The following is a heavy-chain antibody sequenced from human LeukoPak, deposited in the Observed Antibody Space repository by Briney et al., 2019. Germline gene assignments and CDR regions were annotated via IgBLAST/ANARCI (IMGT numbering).Heavy chain of an antibody. D-gene: IGHD3-10*01. CDR3: AKDIVPDGSGSYYNEDYYYYMDV. CDR2: ISWNSGSI. CDR1: GCTFDDYA. J-gene: IGHJ6*03. V-gene: IGHV3-9*01. Sequence: GRSLRLSCAASGCTFDDYAMHWVRQAPGKGQEWVSGISWNSGSIGYADSVKGRFTISRDNAKNSLYLQMNSLRAEDTALYYCAKDIVPDGSGSYYNEDYYYYMDVWGKGTTVTVSS.